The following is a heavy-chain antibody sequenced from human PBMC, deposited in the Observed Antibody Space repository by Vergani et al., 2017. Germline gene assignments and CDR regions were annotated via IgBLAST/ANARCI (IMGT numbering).Heavy chain of an antibody. D-gene: IGHD3-9*01. CDR1: GFTFSSYS. Sequence: EVQLVESGGVVVQPGGSLRLSCAASGFTFSSYSMNWVRQAPGKGLEWVSSISSSSSYIYYADSVKGRFTISRDNAQNSLYLQMNSLRAEDTAVYYCARADILTGWSWFDPWGQGTLVTVSS. V-gene: IGHV3-21*01. J-gene: IGHJ5*02. CDR3: ARADILTGWSWFDP. CDR2: ISSSSSYI.